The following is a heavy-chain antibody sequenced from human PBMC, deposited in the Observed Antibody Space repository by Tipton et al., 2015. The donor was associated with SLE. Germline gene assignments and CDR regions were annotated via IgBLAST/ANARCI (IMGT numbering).Heavy chain of an antibody. CDR2: IYYSGNT. CDR3: ARGDIVVVVAATLVFDY. D-gene: IGHD2-15*01. CDR1: GGSITSSY. J-gene: IGHJ4*02. Sequence: TLSLTCAVSGGSITSSYWSWIRQPPGKGLEWIGYIYYSGNTKYNPSLKSRVTISVDTSKNQFSLKLSSVTAADTAVYYCARGDIVVVVAATLVFDYWGQGTLVTVSS. V-gene: IGHV4-59*08.